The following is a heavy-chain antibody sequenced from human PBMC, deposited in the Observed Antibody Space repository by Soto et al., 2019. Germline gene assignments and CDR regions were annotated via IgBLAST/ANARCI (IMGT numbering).Heavy chain of an antibody. V-gene: IGHV1-2*02. CDR2: IDPRSGGT. CDR1: GYPFTTYY. Sequence: HVQLVQSGTEVKKPGASVRVSCMVSGYPFTTYYIHWVRQAPGQGLEWMGWIDPRSGGTVYEQKFQGRVTMTRDTSISTVYMDLSGLTSDDTALYYCATDDYGSCPYGGQGSLVTVTS. J-gene: IGHJ4*02. D-gene: IGHD1-26*01. CDR3: ATDDYGSCPY.